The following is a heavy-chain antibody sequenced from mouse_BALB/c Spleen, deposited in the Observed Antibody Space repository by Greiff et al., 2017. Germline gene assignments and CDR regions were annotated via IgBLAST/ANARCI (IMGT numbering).Heavy chain of an antibody. V-gene: IGHV5-17*02. CDR3: ARRWLLYYAMDY. D-gene: IGHD2-3*01. CDR2: ISSGSSTI. Sequence: DVQLVESGGGLVQPGGSRKLSCAASGFTFSSFGMHWVRQAPEKGLEWVAYISSGSSTIYYADTVKGRFTISRDNPKNTLFLQMTSLRSEDTAMYYCARRWLLYYAMDYWGQGTSVTVSS. CDR1: GFTFSSFG. J-gene: IGHJ4*01.